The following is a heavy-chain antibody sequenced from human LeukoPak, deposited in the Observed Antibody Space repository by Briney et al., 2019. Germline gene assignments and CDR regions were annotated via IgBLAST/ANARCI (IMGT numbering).Heavy chain of an antibody. D-gene: IGHD3-3*02. V-gene: IGHV4-34*01. Sequence: SETLSLTCAVYGGSFSGYYWSWIRQPPGKGLEWIGEINHSGSTNYNPSLKSRVTISLDTSKNQFSLKLSSVTAADTAVYYCARHFPSRQIDYWGQGTLVTVSS. CDR1: GGSFSGYY. CDR2: INHSGST. J-gene: IGHJ4*02. CDR3: ARHFPSRQIDY.